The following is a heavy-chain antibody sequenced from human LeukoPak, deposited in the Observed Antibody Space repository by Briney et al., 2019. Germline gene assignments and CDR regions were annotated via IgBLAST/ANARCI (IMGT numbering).Heavy chain of an antibody. D-gene: IGHD2/OR15-2a*01. Sequence: PGGSLRLSCVVSGFMFSSNTMTWVRQAPGKGLKWVANMKEDGNGKHYVDSVKGRFTISRDNAKNSLYLQMNSLRAEDTAVYYCATGGRRYYADWGQGTLVTVSS. V-gene: IGHV3-7*01. J-gene: IGHJ4*02. CDR3: ATGGRRYYAD. CDR2: MKEDGNGK. CDR1: GFMFSSNT.